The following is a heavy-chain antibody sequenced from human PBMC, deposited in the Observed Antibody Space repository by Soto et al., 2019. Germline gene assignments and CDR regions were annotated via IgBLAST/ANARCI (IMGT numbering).Heavy chain of an antibody. CDR1: GFTVXSNY. CDR2: IYSGGST. Sequence: EVQLVESGGGLIQPGGXXXLSCAXSGFTVXSNYMSWXRQAXGKGXEWVSVIYSGGSTYYADSVKGRFTISRDNSKNTLYLQMNSLRAEDTAVYYCAREGGRAMAIGYYFDYWGQGTLVTVSS. V-gene: IGHV3-53*01. J-gene: IGHJ4*02. D-gene: IGHD2-15*01. CDR3: AREGGRAMAIGYYFDY.